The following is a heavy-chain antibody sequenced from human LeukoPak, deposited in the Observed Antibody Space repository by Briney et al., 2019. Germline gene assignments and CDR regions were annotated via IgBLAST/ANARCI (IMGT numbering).Heavy chain of an antibody. CDR2: INPNSGGT. V-gene: IGHV1-2*02. J-gene: IGHJ6*03. Sequence: GASVKVSCKASGYTFTGYYMHWVRQAPGQGLEWMGWINPNSGGTNYAQKFQGRVTMTRDTSISTAYMELSRLRSDDTAVYYCARATPSVSLSSLYYYYYMDGWGKGTTVSVSS. CDR3: ARATPSVSLSSLYYYYYMDG. CDR1: GYTFTGYY.